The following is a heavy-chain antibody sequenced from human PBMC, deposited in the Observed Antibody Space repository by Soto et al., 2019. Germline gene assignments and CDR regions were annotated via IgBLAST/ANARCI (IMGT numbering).Heavy chain of an antibody. CDR3: PRAISSWYVWVQH. D-gene: IGHD6-13*01. V-gene: IGHV3-49*03. Sequence: GGSLRLSCTASGFNFGDYAMSWFRQAPGKGLEWVGFIRSKAYGGTTEYAASVKGRFTISSDDSKSIAYLQLNSLKTEDTAVYYCPRAISSWYVWVQHWGQGNLVTVSS. CDR2: IRSKAYGGTT. J-gene: IGHJ1*01. CDR1: GFNFGDYA.